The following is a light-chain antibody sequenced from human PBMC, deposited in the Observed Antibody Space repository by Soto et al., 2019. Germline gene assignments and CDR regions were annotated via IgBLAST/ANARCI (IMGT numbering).Light chain of an antibody. CDR1: SSNIGRNY. CDR2: RNN. V-gene: IGLV1-47*01. CDR3: AAWDDSLSGHVV. J-gene: IGLJ2*01. Sequence: QSVLIQPPSASGTPGQRVTISCSGSSSNIGRNYVYWYQQLPGAAPKLLIYRNNQRPSGVPDRFSGSKSGTSASLAISGLRSEDEADYYCAAWDDSLSGHVVFGGGTKLTVL.